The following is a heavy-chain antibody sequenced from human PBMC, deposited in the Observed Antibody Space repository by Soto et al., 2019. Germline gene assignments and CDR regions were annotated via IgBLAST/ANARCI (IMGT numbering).Heavy chain of an antibody. CDR2: ISYDGSNK. D-gene: IGHD3-22*01. Sequence: PGGSLSLSCAASGFTFSSYGMHWVRQAPGKGLEWVAVISYDGSNKYYADSVKGRFTISRDNSKNTLYLQMNSLRAEDTAVYYCAKLLADYYDSSGPSLPYYYYGMDVWGQGTTVTVSS. V-gene: IGHV3-30*18. CDR3: AKLLADYYDSSGPSLPYYYYGMDV. J-gene: IGHJ6*02. CDR1: GFTFSSYG.